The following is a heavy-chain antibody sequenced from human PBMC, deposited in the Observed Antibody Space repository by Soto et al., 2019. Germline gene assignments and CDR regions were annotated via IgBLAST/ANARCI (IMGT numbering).Heavy chain of an antibody. D-gene: IGHD3-22*01. CDR1: GYNFNTFD. CDR3: ARDLYYYDSSGYYHPVWYFDY. CDR2: MNPNSGNT. V-gene: IGHV1-8*02. Sequence: GASVKVSCKASGYNFNTFDIYWVRQATGHGLEWMGWMNPNSGNTGYAQELRGRVTMTRNTSKNQFSLKLSSVTAADTAVYYCARDLYYYDSSGYYHPVWYFDYWGQETLVTVSS. J-gene: IGHJ4*02.